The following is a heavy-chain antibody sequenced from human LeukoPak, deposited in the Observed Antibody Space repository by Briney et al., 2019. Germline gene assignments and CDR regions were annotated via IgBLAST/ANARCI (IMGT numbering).Heavy chain of an antibody. D-gene: IGHD6-13*01. V-gene: IGHV4-34*01. CDR2: IYYSGST. J-gene: IGHJ6*03. CDR3: ARVIAAVYYYYMDV. Sequence: SETLSLTCAVYGGSFSGYYWGWIRQPPGKGLEWIGSIYYSGSTYYNPSLKSRVTISVDTSKNQFSLKLSSVTAADTAVYYCARVIAAVYYYYMDVWGKGTTVTVSS. CDR1: GGSFSGYY.